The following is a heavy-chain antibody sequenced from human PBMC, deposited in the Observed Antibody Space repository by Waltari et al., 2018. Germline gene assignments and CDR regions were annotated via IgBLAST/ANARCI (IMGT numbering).Heavy chain of an antibody. J-gene: IGHJ4*02. CDR3: AKSSIFGVARVY. D-gene: IGHD3-3*01. CDR2: ISGSGGST. V-gene: IGHV3-23*01. CDR1: GFTFSSYA. Sequence: EVQLLESGGGLVQPGGSLRLSCAASGFTFSSYALSRVRQAPGKGLEWVSAISGSGGSTYYADSVKGRFTISRDNSKNTLYLQMNSLRAEDTAVYYCAKSSIFGVARVYWGQGTLVTVSS.